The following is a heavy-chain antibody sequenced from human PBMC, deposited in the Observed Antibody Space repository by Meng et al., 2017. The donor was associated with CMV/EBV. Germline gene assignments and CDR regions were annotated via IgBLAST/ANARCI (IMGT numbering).Heavy chain of an antibody. CDR3: AKDIKKADYYGSGFYGMDV. V-gene: IGHV3-74*01. CDR1: GFTFSSYW. D-gene: IGHD3-10*01. Sequence: GGSLRLSCAASGFTFSSYWMHWVRQAPGKGLVWVSRINSDGSSTSYADSVKGRFTISRDNAKNSLYLQMNSLRAEDTALYYCAKDIKKADYYGSGFYGMDVWGQGTTVTVSS. CDR2: INSDGSST. J-gene: IGHJ6*02.